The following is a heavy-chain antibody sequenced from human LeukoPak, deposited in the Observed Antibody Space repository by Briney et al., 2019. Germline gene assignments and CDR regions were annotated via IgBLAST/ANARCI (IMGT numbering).Heavy chain of an antibody. D-gene: IGHD2-15*01. CDR2: ISSSSSYI. CDR1: GFTFSSYS. J-gene: IGHJ4*02. Sequence: PGGSLRLSCAASGFTFSSYSMNWVRRAPGKGLEWVSSISSSSSYIYYADSVKGRFTISRDNAKNSLYLQMNSLRAEDTAVYYCARERGAILGYCSGGSCRGHYFDYWGQGTLVTVSS. V-gene: IGHV3-21*01. CDR3: ARERGAILGYCSGGSCRGHYFDY.